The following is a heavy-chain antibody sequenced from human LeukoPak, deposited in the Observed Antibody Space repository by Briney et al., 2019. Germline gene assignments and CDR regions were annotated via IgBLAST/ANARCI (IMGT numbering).Heavy chain of an antibody. CDR3: AKDRGGYGNNPLYFFDY. J-gene: IGHJ4*02. CDR1: GFTFSNYP. V-gene: IGHV3-30*04. CDR2: ISYDAIKK. Sequence: GRSLRLSCAASGFTFSNYPMHWVRQAPGKGLEWVAVISYDAIKKYYADSVKGRFTISRDSSKNTLYLQMNSLRAEDTAVYYCAKDRGGYGNNPLYFFDYWGQGTLVTVSS. D-gene: IGHD6-25*01.